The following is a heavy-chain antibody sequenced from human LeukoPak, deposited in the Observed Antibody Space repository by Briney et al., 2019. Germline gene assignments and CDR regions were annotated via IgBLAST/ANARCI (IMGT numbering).Heavy chain of an antibody. CDR2: IYYSGST. V-gene: IGHV4-59*12. J-gene: IGHJ6*03. D-gene: IGHD1-26*01. Sequence: SETLSLTCTVSGGSISSYYWNWIRQPPGKGLEWIGYIYYSGSTYYSPSLKSRVTISVDTSKNQFSLKLSSVTAADTAVYYCAREYSGSQRGYYYYYMDVWGKGTTVTVSS. CDR1: GGSISSYY. CDR3: AREYSGSQRGYYYYYMDV.